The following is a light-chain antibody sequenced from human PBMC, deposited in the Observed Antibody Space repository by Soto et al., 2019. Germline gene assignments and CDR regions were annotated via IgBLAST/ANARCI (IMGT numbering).Light chain of an antibody. V-gene: IGKV3-15*01. Sequence: DIVTTQSPATLSVSPGERVTLSCRASLTVSTNLAWYQQKPGQAPRLLIYYASTRATGTPARFSGSGSVKEFTLTINSLQPEDVATYYCQQYNNWPPGATFGPGTKVEIK. CDR2: YAS. CDR1: LTVSTN. J-gene: IGKJ3*01. CDR3: QQYNNWPPGAT.